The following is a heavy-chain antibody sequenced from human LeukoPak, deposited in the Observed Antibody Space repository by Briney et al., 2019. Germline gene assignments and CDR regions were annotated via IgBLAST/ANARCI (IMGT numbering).Heavy chain of an antibody. CDR3: ARPAPRCGGDCYSDY. D-gene: IGHD2-21*02. Sequence: GGSQRLSCAASGFTFSSYSMNWVRQAPGKGLEWVSSISSSSSYIYYADSVKGRFTISRDNAKNSLYLQMNSLRAEDTAVYYCARPAPRCGGDCYSDYWGQGTLVTVSS. CDR1: GFTFSSYS. J-gene: IGHJ4*02. CDR2: ISSSSSYI. V-gene: IGHV3-21*01.